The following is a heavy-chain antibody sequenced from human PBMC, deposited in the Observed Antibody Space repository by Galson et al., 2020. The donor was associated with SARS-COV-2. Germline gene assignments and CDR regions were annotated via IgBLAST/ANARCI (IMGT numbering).Heavy chain of an antibody. CDR3: AKGTYFDFWSGAPAG. CDR2: IIGSGDTT. J-gene: IGHJ4*02. Sequence: GESLKISCAASGFTFSTYAMGWVRQGPGTGLEWVSSIIGSGDTTFYADSVKGRFTISRDNSRNTVYLQMNSLRVEDTAVYYCAKGTYFDFWSGAPAGWGQGTVVTVSS. CDR1: GFTFSTYA. V-gene: IGHV3-23*01. D-gene: IGHD3-3*01.